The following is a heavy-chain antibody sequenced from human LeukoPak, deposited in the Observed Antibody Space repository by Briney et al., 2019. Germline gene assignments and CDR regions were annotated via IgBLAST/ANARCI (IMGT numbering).Heavy chain of an antibody. V-gene: IGHV3-30*03. CDR2: ISFDGKTD. Sequence: GGSLRLSCSGSGFTFSDYGIHWVRQVPGKGLEWVAVISFDGKTDTYADPVKGRFTISKDFSTNTLYLDMNTVRPDDTAVYYCALYGAYFAFWGHGTLVTVSS. CDR1: GFTFSDYG. J-gene: IGHJ4*01. CDR3: ALYGAYFAF. D-gene: IGHD4-17*01.